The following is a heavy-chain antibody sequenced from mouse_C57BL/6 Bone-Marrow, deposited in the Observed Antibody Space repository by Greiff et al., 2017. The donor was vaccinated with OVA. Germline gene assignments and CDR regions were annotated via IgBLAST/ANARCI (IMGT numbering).Heavy chain of an antibody. Sequence: VKLMESGAELVRPGTSVKVSCKASGYAFTNYLIEWVKQRPGQGLEWIGVINPGSGGTNYNEKFKGKETLTADKSSSTAYMQLSSLTSEDSAVYFCARSRTGTGAMDYWGQGTSVTVSS. V-gene: IGHV1-54*01. CDR1: GYAFTNYL. D-gene: IGHD3-3*01. CDR2: INPGSGGT. CDR3: ARSRTGTGAMDY. J-gene: IGHJ4*01.